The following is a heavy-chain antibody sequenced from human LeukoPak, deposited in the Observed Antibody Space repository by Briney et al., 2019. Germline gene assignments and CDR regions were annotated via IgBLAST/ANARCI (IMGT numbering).Heavy chain of an antibody. D-gene: IGHD2-2*01. V-gene: IGHV1-46*01. CDR1: GYTFTSYY. Sequence: ASVKVSCKASGYTFTSYYMHWVRQAPGQGLEWMGIINPSGGSTSYAQKFQGRVTMTRDTSTSTVYMELSSLRSEDTAVYYCARAEGVPAAATYYFDYWGQGTLVTVSS. J-gene: IGHJ4*02. CDR2: INPSGGST. CDR3: ARAEGVPAAATYYFDY.